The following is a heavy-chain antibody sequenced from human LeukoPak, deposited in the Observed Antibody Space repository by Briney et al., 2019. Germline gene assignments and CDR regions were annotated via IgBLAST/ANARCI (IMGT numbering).Heavy chain of an antibody. CDR1: GFKFSDSW. CDR2: IKEDGSEE. V-gene: IGHV3-7*01. Sequence: QPGGSLRLSCAASGFKFSDSWMTWVRPTPGKGLEWVANIKEDGSEEYHVDSVKGRFTISRDNTKSSLFLQMNSLRGDDTAVYYCVRDSRPGGAMGLYHNFDFWGQGTLVTVSS. J-gene: IGHJ4*02. D-gene: IGHD3-16*01. CDR3: VRDSRPGGAMGLYHNFDF.